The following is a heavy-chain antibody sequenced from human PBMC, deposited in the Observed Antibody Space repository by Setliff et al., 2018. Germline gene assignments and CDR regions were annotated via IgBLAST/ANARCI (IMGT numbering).Heavy chain of an antibody. V-gene: IGHV3-7*01. CDR1: GFTFSRYW. D-gene: IGHD4-17*01. CDR3: SYALYFDY. J-gene: IGHJ4*02. Sequence: PGGSLRLSCAASGFTFSRYWMSWVRQAPGKGLEWVANIKQDGSEKYYVDSVKGRFTISRDNAKNSLYLQMNSLRAEDTAVYYCSYALYFDYWGQGTLVTVSS. CDR2: IKQDGSEK.